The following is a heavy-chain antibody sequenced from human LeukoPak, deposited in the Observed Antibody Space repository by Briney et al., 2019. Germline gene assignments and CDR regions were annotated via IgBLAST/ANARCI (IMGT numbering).Heavy chain of an antibody. J-gene: IGHJ4*02. V-gene: IGHV4-34*01. CDR1: GGSFSGYY. CDR3: ARVRSGGWLVLY. Sequence: PSETLSLTCAVYGGSFSGYYWSWIRQPPGKGLEWIGEINHSGSTNYNPSLKSRVTISVDTSKNQFSLKLSSVTAADTAVYYCARVRSGGWLVLYWGQGTLVTVSS. CDR2: INHSGST. D-gene: IGHD6-19*01.